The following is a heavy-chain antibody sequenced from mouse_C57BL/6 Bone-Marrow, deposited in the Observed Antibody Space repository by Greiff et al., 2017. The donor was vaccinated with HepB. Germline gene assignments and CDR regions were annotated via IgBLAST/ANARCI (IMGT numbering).Heavy chain of an antibody. J-gene: IGHJ1*03. Sequence: VQLQQSGPELARPWASVKISCQAFYTFSRRVHFAIRDTNYWMQWVKQRPGQGLEWIGAIYPGNGDTSYNQKFKSKATLPADKSSSTAYMQLTSQTSADSAVYYFACQTPYFDVWGTGTTVTVSS. CDR1: YTFSRRVH. V-gene: IGHV1-87*01. CDR2: GQGLEWIG. CDR3: SADSAVYYFACQTPYFDV.